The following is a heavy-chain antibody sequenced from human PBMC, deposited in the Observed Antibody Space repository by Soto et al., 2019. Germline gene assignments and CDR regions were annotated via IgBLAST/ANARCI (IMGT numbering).Heavy chain of an antibody. CDR1: GFTLSSYE. CDR2: ISGSGRTI. D-gene: IGHD1-26*01. CDR3: ARSGTYEPLYY. Sequence: GGSLRLSCAASGFTLSSYEMNWVRQAPGKGLEWVSYISGSGRTIYYADSVKGRFTISRDNAKNSLYLQMNSLRAEDTAVYYCARSGTYEPLYYWGQGTLVTVSS. V-gene: IGHV3-48*03. J-gene: IGHJ4*02.